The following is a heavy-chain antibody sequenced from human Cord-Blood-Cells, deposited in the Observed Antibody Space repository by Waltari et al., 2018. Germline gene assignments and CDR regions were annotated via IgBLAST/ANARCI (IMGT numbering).Heavy chain of an antibody. V-gene: IGHV4-34*01. CDR3: ARLRKRSWYFDL. CDR2: INHSGST. CDR1: GGSFSGYY. Sequence: QVQLQQWGAGLLKPSETLSLTCAVYGGSFSGYYWSWIRQPPGKGLEGIGEINHSGSTTYNPSLKSRVTISVDTSKNQFSLKLSSVTAADTAVYYCARLRKRSWYFDLWGRGTLVTVSS. J-gene: IGHJ2*01.